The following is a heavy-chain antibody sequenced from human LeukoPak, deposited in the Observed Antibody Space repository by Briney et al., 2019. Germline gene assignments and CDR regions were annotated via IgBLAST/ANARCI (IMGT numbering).Heavy chain of an antibody. J-gene: IGHJ6*02. V-gene: IGHV1-24*01. D-gene: IGHD3-10*01. CDR2: FDPEDGET. CDR1: GYTLTELS. CDR3: ARDELDGSGSGYYYGMDV. Sequence: ASVKVSCKVSGYTLTELSMHWVRQAPGKGLEWVGGFDPEDGETIYAQKFQGRVTMTEDTSTETAYMELSSLRSEDTAVYYCARDELDGSGSGYYYGMDVWGQGTTVTVSS.